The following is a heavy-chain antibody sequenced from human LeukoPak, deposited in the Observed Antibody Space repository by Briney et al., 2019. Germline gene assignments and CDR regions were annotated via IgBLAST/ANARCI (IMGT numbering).Heavy chain of an antibody. Sequence: NPSETLSLTCTVSGGSISSYYWSWIRQPPGKGLEWIGYIYYSGSTNCNPSLKSRVTISVDTSKNQFSLKLSSVTAADTAVYYCARVGVITYFDYWGQGTLVTVSS. J-gene: IGHJ4*02. CDR2: IYYSGST. CDR1: GGSISSYY. V-gene: IGHV4-59*01. CDR3: ARVGVITYFDY. D-gene: IGHD3-22*01.